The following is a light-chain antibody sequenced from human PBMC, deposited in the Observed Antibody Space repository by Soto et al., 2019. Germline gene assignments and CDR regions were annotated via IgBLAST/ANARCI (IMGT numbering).Light chain of an antibody. V-gene: IGLV2-23*01. CDR1: SSDIATFNL. J-gene: IGLJ1*01. Sequence: QSALTQPASVSGSPGQSITISCTGTSSDIATFNLVSWYQHHPGKAPKLLIYDDTTRPSAVSHRFSGSKSGDTATLTISGLQAEDEADYFCCSYVGSFSFVFGSGTKVTVL. CDR3: CSYVGSFSFV. CDR2: DDT.